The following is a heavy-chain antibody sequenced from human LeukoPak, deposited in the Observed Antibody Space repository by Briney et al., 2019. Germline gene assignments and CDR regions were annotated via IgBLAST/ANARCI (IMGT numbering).Heavy chain of an antibody. J-gene: IGHJ4*02. Sequence: GGSLRLSCAASGFSLSTYFMSWIRQAPGKGLQWVSYITNSGRSTKYADAVKGRFTISRDNAKQSVYLEMTALRAEDTAVYYCAREASGYYHVFDSWGQGTLVTVSS. V-gene: IGHV3-11*04. CDR2: ITNSGRST. CDR3: AREASGYYHVFDS. CDR1: GFSLSTYF. D-gene: IGHD3-3*01.